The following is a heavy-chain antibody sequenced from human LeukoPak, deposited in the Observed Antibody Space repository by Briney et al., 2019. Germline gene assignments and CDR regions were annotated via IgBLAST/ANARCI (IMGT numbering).Heavy chain of an antibody. D-gene: IGHD1-26*01. CDR3: APGSYSVVDF. CDR2: IYSGGST. V-gene: IGHV3-53*01. Sequence: GGSLRLSCAASGFTVSTNYMSWVRQAPGKGLEWVSIIYSGGSTYYADSVKGGFTISRDNSKNALYLQMNSLRAEDTAVYYCAPGSYSVVDFWGQGSLVTVSS. CDR1: GFTVSTNY. J-gene: IGHJ4*02.